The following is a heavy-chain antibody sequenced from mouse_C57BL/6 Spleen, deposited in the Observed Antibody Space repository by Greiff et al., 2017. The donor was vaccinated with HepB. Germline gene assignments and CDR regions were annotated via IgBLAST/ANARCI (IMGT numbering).Heavy chain of an antibody. CDR1: GFTFSSYA. Sequence: EVQLQESGGGLVKPGGSLKLSCAASGFTFSSYAMSWVRQTPEKRLEWVATISDGGSYTYYPNNVKGRFTITRDTAKSNLYMQMSHLKSEDTAMYYCARYIYYGNNYFDYWGQGTTLTVSS. CDR2: ISDGGSYT. J-gene: IGHJ2*01. D-gene: IGHD2-1*01. V-gene: IGHV5-4*01. CDR3: ARYIYYGNNYFDY.